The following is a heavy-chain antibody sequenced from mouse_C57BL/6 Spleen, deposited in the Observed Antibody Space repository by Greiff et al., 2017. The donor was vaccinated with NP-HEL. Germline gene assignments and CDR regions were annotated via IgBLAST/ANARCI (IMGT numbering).Heavy chain of an antibody. CDR1: GYSITSGYY. V-gene: IGHV3-6*01. D-gene: IGHD1-1*01. CDR2: ISYAGSH. J-gene: IGHJ4*01. Sequence: EVQLQQSGPGLVKPSQSLSLTCSVTGYSITSGYYWNWIRQFPGNKLEWMGYISYAGSHNYNPSLKNRISIPRDTSKNQFFLKVNSVTTEDTATYYCARGGGSIYYAMDYWGQGTSVTVSS. CDR3: ARGGGSIYYAMDY.